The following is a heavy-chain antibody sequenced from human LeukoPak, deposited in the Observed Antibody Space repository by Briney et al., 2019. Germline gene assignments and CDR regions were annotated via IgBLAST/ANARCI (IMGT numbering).Heavy chain of an antibody. CDR2: IYSGGST. Sequence: GGSLRLSCAASGFTVSSNYMSWVRQAPGKGLEWVSVIYSGGSTYYADSVKGRFTISRDNSKNTLYLQMNSLRAEDTAVYYCARGRRIDYMDVWGKGTTVTISS. V-gene: IGHV3-53*01. CDR3: ARGRRIDYMDV. D-gene: IGHD2/OR15-2a*01. J-gene: IGHJ6*03. CDR1: GFTVSSNY.